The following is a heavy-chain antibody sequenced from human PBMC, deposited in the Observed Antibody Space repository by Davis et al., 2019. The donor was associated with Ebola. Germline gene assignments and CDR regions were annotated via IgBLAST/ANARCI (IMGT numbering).Heavy chain of an antibody. D-gene: IGHD3-3*01. J-gene: IGHJ4*02. Sequence: GGSLRLSCAVSGFTFSSYAMSWVRQAPGKGLKWVSGISGSGGSTYYADSVKGRLTISRDNSKNTLSLQMNSLRAEDTAVYYCAKATLSYDFWSGYPPYYFDYWGQGTLVTVSS. CDR1: GFTFSSYA. CDR2: ISGSGGST. CDR3: AKATLSYDFWSGYPPYYFDY. V-gene: IGHV3-23*01.